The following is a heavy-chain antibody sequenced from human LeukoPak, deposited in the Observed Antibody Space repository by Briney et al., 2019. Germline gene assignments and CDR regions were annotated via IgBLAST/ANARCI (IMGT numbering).Heavy chain of an antibody. CDR2: FYIDGST. D-gene: IGHD4-17*01. V-gene: IGHV3-66*01. CDR3: ARDPGGDYDY. J-gene: IGHJ4*02. CDR1: GFAVRSSY. Sequence: QPGGSLRLSCAASGFAVRSSYMSWVRQAPGKGLEWVSLFYIDGSTYYADSVKGRFTLSRDNSKDTLYLQMNSLRAEDTAVYYCARDPGGDYDYWGQGTLVTVSS.